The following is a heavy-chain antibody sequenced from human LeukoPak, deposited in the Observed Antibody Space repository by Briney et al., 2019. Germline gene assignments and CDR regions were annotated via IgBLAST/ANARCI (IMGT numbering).Heavy chain of an antibody. V-gene: IGHV3-11*04. D-gene: IGHD3-16*01. J-gene: IGHJ4*02. CDR2: ISSGGDIM. Sequence: GGSLRLSCAASGLRFSDYYVSWIRQAPGKGLQWVSYISSGGDIMHYADSVKGRFTISRDNAKNTLYLQMNSLRAEDTAVYYCARVGRTRYAYDYWGQGTLVTVSS. CDR1: GLRFSDYY. CDR3: ARVGRTRYAYDY.